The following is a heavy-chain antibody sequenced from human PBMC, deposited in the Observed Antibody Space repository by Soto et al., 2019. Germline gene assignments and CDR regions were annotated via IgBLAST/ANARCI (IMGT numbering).Heavy chain of an antibody. CDR3: ASEVFGASFTYYYYYGMDV. Sequence: SETLSLTCTVSGGSISSSSYYWGWIRQPPGKGLEWIGSIYYSGSTYYNPSLKSRVTISVDTSKNQFSLKLSSVTAADTAVYYCASEVFGASFTYYYYYGMDVWGQGTTGTVSS. V-gene: IGHV4-39*01. J-gene: IGHJ6*02. CDR2: IYYSGST. D-gene: IGHD3-3*01. CDR1: GGSISSSSYY.